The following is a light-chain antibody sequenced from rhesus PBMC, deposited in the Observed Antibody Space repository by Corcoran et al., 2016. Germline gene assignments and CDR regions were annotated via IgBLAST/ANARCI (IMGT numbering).Light chain of an antibody. J-gene: IGKJ2*01. Sequence: DVVMTQSPLSLPVTLGQPASISCRSSQSLVYSDGITYLNWFQQRPGQPPMRLVYQVSHRDSGVPDRFSGSVTGTDFTIKISRVEAEDVGLYYCMQGTHWPYSFGQGTKVEIK. CDR2: QVS. CDR1: QSLVYSDGITY. CDR3: MQGTHWPYS. V-gene: IGKV2S9*01.